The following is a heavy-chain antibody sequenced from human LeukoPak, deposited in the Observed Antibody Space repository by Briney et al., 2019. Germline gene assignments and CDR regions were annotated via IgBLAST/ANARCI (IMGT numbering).Heavy chain of an antibody. D-gene: IGHD1-26*01. J-gene: IGHJ6*03. CDR2: ISAYNGNT. CDR1: GYTFTGYY. V-gene: IGHV1-18*04. Sequence: ASVKVSCKASGYTFTGYYMHCVRQAPGQGLEWMGWISAYNGNTNYAQKLQGRVTMTTDTSTSTAYMELRSLRSDDTAVYYCARTYSGSYYIRLWYYYYMDVWGKGTTVTVSS. CDR3: ARTYSGSYYIRLWYYYYMDV.